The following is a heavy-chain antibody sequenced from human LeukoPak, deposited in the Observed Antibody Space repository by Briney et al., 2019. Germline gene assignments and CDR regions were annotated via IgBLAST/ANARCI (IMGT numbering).Heavy chain of an antibody. Sequence: MPSETLSLTCTVSGDSISSYFWTWIRQSPGKGLEWIGYVHDSGSTNYNPSLESRVTTSADTSKNQFSLKLTSVTAADTAVYYCARDHIRRGCGTNICYPMDVWGKGTTVTVSS. CDR1: GDSISSYF. J-gene: IGHJ6*04. V-gene: IGHV4-59*01. D-gene: IGHD2-2*01. CDR3: ARDHIRRGCGTNICYPMDV. CDR2: VHDSGST.